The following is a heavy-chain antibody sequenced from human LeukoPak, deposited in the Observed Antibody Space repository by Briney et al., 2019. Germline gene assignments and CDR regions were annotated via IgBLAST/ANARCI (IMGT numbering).Heavy chain of an antibody. J-gene: IGHJ6*02. CDR1: GFTFSSYE. V-gene: IGHV3-48*03. CDR2: ISSSGSTI. Sequence: GGSLRLSCAASGFTFSSYEMNWVRQALGKGLEWVSYISSSGSTIYYADSVKGRFTISRDNAKNSLYLQMNSLRAEDTAVYYCARDYLDSGSYSGYYYYYGMDVWGQGTTVTVSS. D-gene: IGHD1-26*01. CDR3: ARDYLDSGSYSGYYYYYGMDV.